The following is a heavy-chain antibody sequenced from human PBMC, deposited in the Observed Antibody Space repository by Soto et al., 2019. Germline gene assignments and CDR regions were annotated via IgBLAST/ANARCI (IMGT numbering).Heavy chain of an antibody. Sequence: SETLSLTCTVSGGCISSGGYYWSWIRQHPGKGLEWIGYIYYSGSTYYNPSLKSRVTISVDTSKNQFSLKLSSVTAADTAVYYCARGLANDYYCYFKDVWGKGTTVTGSS. CDR1: GGCISSGGYY. CDR2: IYYSGST. J-gene: IGHJ6*03. V-gene: IGHV4-31*03. CDR3: ARGLANDYYCYFKDV.